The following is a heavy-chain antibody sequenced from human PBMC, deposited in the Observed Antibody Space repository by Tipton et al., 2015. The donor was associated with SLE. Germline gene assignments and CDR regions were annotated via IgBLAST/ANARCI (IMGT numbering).Heavy chain of an antibody. D-gene: IGHD6-19*01. CDR2: IYYSGST. CDR1: GGSFSGYY. Sequence: TLSLTCAVYGGSFSGYYWSWIRQPPGKGLEWIGYIYYSGSTNYNPSLKSRVTISVDRSKNQFSLKLSSVTAADTAVYYCARGSSGWYYFDYWGQGTLVTVSS. CDR3: ARGSSGWYYFDY. J-gene: IGHJ4*02. V-gene: IGHV4-59*12.